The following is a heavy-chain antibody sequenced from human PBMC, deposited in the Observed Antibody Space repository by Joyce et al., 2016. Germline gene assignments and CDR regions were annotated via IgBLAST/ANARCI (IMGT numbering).Heavy chain of an antibody. CDR2: SKNRNDGETR. CDR3: VTELVNWRSYDHKY. V-gene: IGHV3-15*07. CDR1: GFSFDKAW. J-gene: IGHJ4*02. D-gene: IGHD1-26*01. Sequence: EVHLVESGGGLVTPGGSIRLSCVASGFSFDKAWMNWVREVPGRGLEGVDRSKNRNDGETRDYAEPVKSRFTIAREDATSTLYLQMNSLKSEDTARYYCVTELVNWRSYDHKYWVQGTLVTVSS.